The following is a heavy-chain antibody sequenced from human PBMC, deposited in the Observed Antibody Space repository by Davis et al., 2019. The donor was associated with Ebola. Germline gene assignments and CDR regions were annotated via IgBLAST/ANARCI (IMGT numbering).Heavy chain of an antibody. CDR2: IYPGDSDT. V-gene: IGHV5-51*01. D-gene: IGHD2-21*01. J-gene: IGHJ2*01. Sequence: GGSLRLSCKGSGYSFTSYWIGWVRQMPGKGLEWMGIIYPGDSDTRYSPSFQGQVTISADKSISTAYLQWSSLKASDTAMYYCARRIDLAYWYFDLWGRGTLVTVSS. CDR3: ARRIDLAYWYFDL. CDR1: GYSFTSYW.